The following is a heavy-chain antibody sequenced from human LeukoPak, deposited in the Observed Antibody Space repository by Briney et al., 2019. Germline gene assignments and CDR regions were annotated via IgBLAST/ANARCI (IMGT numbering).Heavy chain of an antibody. D-gene: IGHD4-23*01. CDR3: TRHAWEDFGGNGGAFDI. J-gene: IGHJ3*02. CDR1: GFTFSGSA. V-gene: IGHV3-73*01. CDR2: IRSKANSYAT. Sequence: GGSLRLSCAASGFTFSGSAMHWVRQASGKGLEWVGRIRSKANSYATAYAASVKGRFTISRDDSKNTAYLQMNSLKTEDTAVYYCTRHAWEDFGGNGGAFDIWGQGTMVTVSS.